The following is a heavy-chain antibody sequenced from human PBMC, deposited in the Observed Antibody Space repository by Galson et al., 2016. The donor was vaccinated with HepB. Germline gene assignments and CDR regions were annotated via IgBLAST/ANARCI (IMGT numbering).Heavy chain of an antibody. CDR1: GFTFSRYE. V-gene: IGHV3-23*01. D-gene: IGHD5-18*01. CDR2: ISGSGDT. Sequence: SLRLSCAASGFTFSRYEMNWVRQAPGKGLEWVSGISGSGDTKFADSVKGRFTISRDNSKTTLYLQMNSLRVEDTAVYYCAKISVQYSYHYWGFDYWGRGTLVTVSS. J-gene: IGHJ4*02. CDR3: AKISVQYSYHYWGFDY.